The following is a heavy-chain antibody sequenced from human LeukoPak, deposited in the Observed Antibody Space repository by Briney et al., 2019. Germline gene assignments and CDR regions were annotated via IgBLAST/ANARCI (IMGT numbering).Heavy chain of an antibody. CDR1: GFTFSSYS. CDR3: ASGSYTGGFDY. CDR2: ISSSSSYI. V-gene: IGHV3-21*06. J-gene: IGHJ4*02. Sequence: GGSLRLSCAASGFTFSSYSMNWVRQAPGKGLEWVSSISSSSSYIDYADSVKGRFTISRDNAKNSLYLQMNSLRAEDTAVYYCASGSYTGGFDYWGQGTLVTVSS. D-gene: IGHD1-26*01.